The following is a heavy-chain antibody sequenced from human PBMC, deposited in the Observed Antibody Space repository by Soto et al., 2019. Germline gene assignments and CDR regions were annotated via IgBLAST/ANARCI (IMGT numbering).Heavy chain of an antibody. CDR2: VYNSGST. CDR1: GGSISSNY. V-gene: IGHV4-59*01. D-gene: IGHD6-13*01. CDR3: ARYRREAVAGYTLDN. Sequence: SETLCLTCTVSGGSISSNYWTWIRQPPGKGLEWIGYVYNSGSTNYNPSLKSRATISEDTSKSQFSLKVNSMTAADTAVYYCARYRREAVAGYTLDNWGQGILVTVSS. J-gene: IGHJ4*02.